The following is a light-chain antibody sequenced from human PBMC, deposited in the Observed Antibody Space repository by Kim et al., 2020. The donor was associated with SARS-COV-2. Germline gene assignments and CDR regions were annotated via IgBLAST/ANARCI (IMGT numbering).Light chain of an antibody. CDR2: LGS. J-gene: IGKJ4*01. V-gene: IGKV2-28*01. CDR1: QSLLHSNGYNY. CDR3: MQALQTPLT. Sequence: DIAMTQSPLSLPVTPGEPASISCRSSQSLLHSNGYNYLDWYLQKPGQSPQLLIYLGSNRASGVPDRFSGSGSGTDFTLKISRVEAEDVGVYYCMQALQTPLTFGGGTRLEI.